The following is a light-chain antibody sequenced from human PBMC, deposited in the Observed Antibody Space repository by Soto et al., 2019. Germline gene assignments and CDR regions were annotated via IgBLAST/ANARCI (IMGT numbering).Light chain of an antibody. Sequence: EIVLTPSPATLSSFPGERSTLSCRASQAVNTRLAWYQHKPGQAPRLLIYLTSNRATGIPARFSGSGSGTDFTLTISSLQSGDFAVYYCQQYADWPRTFGQGTKVDIK. CDR2: LTS. CDR1: QAVNTR. V-gene: IGKV3-11*01. CDR3: QQYADWPRT. J-gene: IGKJ1*01.